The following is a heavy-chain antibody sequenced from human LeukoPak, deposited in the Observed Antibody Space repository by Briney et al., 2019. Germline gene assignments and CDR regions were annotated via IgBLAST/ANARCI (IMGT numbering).Heavy chain of an antibody. V-gene: IGHV3-7*04. D-gene: IGHD2-21*01. J-gene: IGHJ4*02. Sequence: PGGSLRLSCAASGFTFSSYSMNWVRQAPGKGLEWVACIMEDGSVQKYVDSVRGRFTISRDNARNSLYLQMNSLRVEDTAVYYCAKDRVGGALEFWGQGTLATVSS. CDR1: GFTFSSYS. CDR2: IMEDGSVQ. CDR3: AKDRVGGALEF.